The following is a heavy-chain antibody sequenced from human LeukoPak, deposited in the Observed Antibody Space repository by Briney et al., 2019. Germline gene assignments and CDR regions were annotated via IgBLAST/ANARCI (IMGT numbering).Heavy chain of an antibody. D-gene: IGHD2-15*01. CDR3: ARQEYCSGGSCYTWFDP. Sequence: GESLKISCKGSGYSITNYWIAWVRQLPGKGLEWMGIIYPADSDIRYSPSFQGQVTISADKSISTAYLQWSSLKASDTAMYYCARQEYCSGGSCYTWFDPWGQGTLVTVSS. J-gene: IGHJ5*02. CDR1: GYSITNYW. CDR2: IYPADSDI. V-gene: IGHV5-51*01.